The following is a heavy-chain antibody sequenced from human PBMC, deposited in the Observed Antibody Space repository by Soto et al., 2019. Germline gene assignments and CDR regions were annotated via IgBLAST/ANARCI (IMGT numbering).Heavy chain of an antibody. CDR2: ISSSSSSI. J-gene: IGHJ4*02. D-gene: IGHD2-15*01. CDR1: GFTFSSYS. CDR3: AGYCSGGSCYSEADY. Sequence: EVQLVESGGGLVKPGGSLRLSCAASGFTFSSYSMNWVRQAPGKGLEWVSSISSSSSSIYYADSVKGRFTISRDNAKNSPYLQMNSLRAEDTAVYYCAGYCSGGSCYSEADYWGQGTLVTVSS. V-gene: IGHV3-21*01.